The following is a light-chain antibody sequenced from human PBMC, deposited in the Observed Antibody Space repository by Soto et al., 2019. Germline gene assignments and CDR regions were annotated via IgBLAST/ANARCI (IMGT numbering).Light chain of an antibody. J-gene: IGLJ1*01. CDR3: CSYAGRDSFV. Sequence: QSALTQPRPVSGSPGQSVTISCTGTSSDVGAYNSVSWYQQHPGKAPKLMIYDVTKRPSGVPDRFSASKSGNTASLTISGLQAEDEADYSCCSYAGRDSFVFGTGTKLTVL. CDR2: DVT. V-gene: IGLV2-11*01. CDR1: SSDVGAYNS.